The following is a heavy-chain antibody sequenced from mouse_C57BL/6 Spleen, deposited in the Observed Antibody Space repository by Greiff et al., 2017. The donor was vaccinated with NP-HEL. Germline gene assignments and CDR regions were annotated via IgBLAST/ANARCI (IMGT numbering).Heavy chain of an antibody. Sequence: EVKLMESEGGLVQPGSSMKLSCTASGFTFSDYYMAWVRQVPEKGLEWVANINYDGSSTYYLDSLKSRFIISRDNAKNILYLQMSSLKSEDTATYYCARGDYYGRYFDVWGTGTTVTVSS. CDR2: INYDGSST. V-gene: IGHV5-16*01. CDR3: ARGDYYGRYFDV. D-gene: IGHD1-1*01. CDR1: GFTFSDYY. J-gene: IGHJ1*03.